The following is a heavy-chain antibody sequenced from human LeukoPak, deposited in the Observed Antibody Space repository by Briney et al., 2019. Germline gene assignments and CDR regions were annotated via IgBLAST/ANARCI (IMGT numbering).Heavy chain of an antibody. J-gene: IGHJ4*02. CDR3: ARHAIDSSGYYLDYFDY. D-gene: IGHD3-22*01. CDR2: IYNRGAT. V-gene: IGHV4-59*01. CDR1: GGSISSYY. Sequence: SETLSLTCTVSGGSISSYYWSWIRQSPGKGLEWIGYIYNRGATNYNPSLESRVTISADTSKNQISLKVTSLTAADTAVYYCARHAIDSSGYYLDYFDYWGQGTLVTVSS.